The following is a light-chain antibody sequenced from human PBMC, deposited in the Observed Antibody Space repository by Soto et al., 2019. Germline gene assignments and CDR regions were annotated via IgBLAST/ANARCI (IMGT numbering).Light chain of an antibody. Sequence: EIVMTQSPATLSVSPGERATLSCRASKSVSSNLAWYQQKPGQAPRLLIYGASTRATGIPARFSGSGSGTEFTLTISSLQSEDFAVYYRQQYNNWPHWTFGQGTKVEIK. V-gene: IGKV3-15*01. J-gene: IGKJ1*01. CDR1: KSVSSN. CDR2: GAS. CDR3: QQYNNWPHWT.